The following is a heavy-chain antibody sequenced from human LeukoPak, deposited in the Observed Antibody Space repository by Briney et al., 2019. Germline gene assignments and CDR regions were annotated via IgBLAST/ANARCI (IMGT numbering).Heavy chain of an antibody. CDR1: GGSMSRYY. Sequence: SETLSLTCAVSGGSMSRYYWSWIRQPPGKGLEWIGYIFYSGSTNYNPPLKSRVSISVDTSKNQFSLKLTSVTAADTAVYYCARTLDCSTTSCSYGMDVWGQGTTVTVPS. J-gene: IGHJ6*02. CDR2: IFYSGST. V-gene: IGHV4-59*08. D-gene: IGHD2-2*01. CDR3: ARTLDCSTTSCSYGMDV.